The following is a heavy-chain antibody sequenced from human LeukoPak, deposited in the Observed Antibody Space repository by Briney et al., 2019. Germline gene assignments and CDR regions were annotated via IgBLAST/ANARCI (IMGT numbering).Heavy chain of an antibody. CDR3: ARGGAGTTYCDY. Sequence: ASVKVSCKASGYAFTSYDINWVRQATGQGLEWMGWMNPNSGNTGYAQKFQGRVTMTRNTSISTAYMELSSLRSEDTAVYYCARGGAGTTYCDYWGQGTLVTVSS. CDR1: GYAFTSYD. CDR2: MNPNSGNT. J-gene: IGHJ4*02. V-gene: IGHV1-8*01. D-gene: IGHD1-7*01.